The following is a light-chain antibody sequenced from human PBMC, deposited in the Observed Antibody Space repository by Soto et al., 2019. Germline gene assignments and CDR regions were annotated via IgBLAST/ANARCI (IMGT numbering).Light chain of an antibody. CDR1: QSVSSD. V-gene: IGKV3-15*01. J-gene: IGKJ4*01. CDR3: QQYNNWPPVT. CDR2: GAS. Sequence: EIVLTQSPATLSFSPGERATLSCRVSQSVSSDLAWYQQKPGQAPRLLIYGASTRATDIPATFSGSGSGTEFTLTISSLQSEDFAVYYCQQYNNWPPVTFGGGTKVDIK.